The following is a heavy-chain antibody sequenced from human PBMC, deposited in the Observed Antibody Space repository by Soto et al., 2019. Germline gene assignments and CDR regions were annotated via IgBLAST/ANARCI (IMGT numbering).Heavy chain of an antibody. D-gene: IGHD6-19*01. Sequence: EVQLVESGGVVVQPGGSLRLSCAASGFTFDDYTMHWVRHAPGTGLEWVSLISWDGGSTYYADSVKGRFTISRDNSKNSLYRKMNSLRTEDTALYYCAKNPPLDMAVAGTGKRYYYYYYGMDVWGQGTTVTVSS. CDR1: GFTFDDYT. V-gene: IGHV3-43*01. CDR2: ISWDGGST. J-gene: IGHJ6*02. CDR3: AKNPPLDMAVAGTGKRYYYYYYGMDV.